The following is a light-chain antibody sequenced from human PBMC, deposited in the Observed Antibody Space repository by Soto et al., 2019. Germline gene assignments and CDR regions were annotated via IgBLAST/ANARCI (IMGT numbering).Light chain of an antibody. Sequence: EIVLTQAPGALSLSPGERATVSCRSSQTASSSHLAWYQQKPGQAPRLLIYDASSRATGISDRFSGSGSGTDFTLTISRLESEDFAVYYCQQYGRSPYTLGQGTKVDIK. CDR2: DAS. CDR1: QTASSSH. J-gene: IGKJ2*01. CDR3: QQYGRSPYT. V-gene: IGKV3-20*01.